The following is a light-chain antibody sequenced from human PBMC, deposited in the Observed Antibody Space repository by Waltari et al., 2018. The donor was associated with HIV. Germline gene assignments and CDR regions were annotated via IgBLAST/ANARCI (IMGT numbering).Light chain of an antibody. V-gene: IGLV2-23*02. CDR2: EVT. CDR3: CSYTGTGVL. Sequence: QSALTQPASVSGSPGQSITISCTGTSSDVGAYNLVSWSPQHPGTAPKLMIFEVTKRPSGVSERFSVSRSGNTSSLTISGLQAEDEGDYYCCSYTGTGVLFGRGTKLTVL. J-gene: IGLJ2*01. CDR1: SSDVGAYNL.